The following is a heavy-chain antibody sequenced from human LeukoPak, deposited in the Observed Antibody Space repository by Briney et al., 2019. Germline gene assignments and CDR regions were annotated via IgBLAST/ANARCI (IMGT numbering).Heavy chain of an antibody. Sequence: GASVKVSCKASGYTFTGYYMHWVRQAPGQGLEWMGWINPNSGGTNYAQKFQGRVTMTRDTSISTAYMEVSSLKSDDTAVYYCARPVDYGLAYDAFDIWGQGTMVTVSS. CDR1: GYTFTGYY. CDR2: INPNSGGT. D-gene: IGHD4-17*01. V-gene: IGHV1-2*02. CDR3: ARPVDYGLAYDAFDI. J-gene: IGHJ3*02.